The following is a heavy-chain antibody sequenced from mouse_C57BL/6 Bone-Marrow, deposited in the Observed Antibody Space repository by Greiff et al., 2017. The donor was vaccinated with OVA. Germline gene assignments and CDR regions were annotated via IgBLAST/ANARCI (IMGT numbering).Heavy chain of an antibody. CDR2: ISNGGGST. Sequence: DVQLVESGGGLVQPGGSLKLSCAASGFTFSDYYMYWVRQTPEKRLEWVAYISNGGGSTYYPDTVKGRFTISRDNAKNTLYLQMSRLKSEDTAMYYCARHAGDYDGTGTYAMDYWGQGTSVTVSS. V-gene: IGHV5-12*01. CDR1: GFTFSDYY. J-gene: IGHJ4*01. D-gene: IGHD2-4*01. CDR3: ARHAGDYDGTGTYAMDY.